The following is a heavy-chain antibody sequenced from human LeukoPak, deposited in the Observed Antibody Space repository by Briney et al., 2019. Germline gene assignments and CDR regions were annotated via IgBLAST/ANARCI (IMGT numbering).Heavy chain of an antibody. CDR3: ARDARYSSSWYGEDYYYMDV. V-gene: IGHV3-21*01. CDR2: ISSSSSYI. J-gene: IGHJ6*03. D-gene: IGHD6-13*01. CDR1: GFTFSSYS. Sequence: KPGGSLRLSCAASGFTFSSYSMNWVRQAPGKGLEWVSSISSSSSYIYYADPVKGRFTISRDNAKNSLYLQMNSLRAEDTAVYYCARDARYSSSWYGEDYYYMDVWGKGTTVTVSS.